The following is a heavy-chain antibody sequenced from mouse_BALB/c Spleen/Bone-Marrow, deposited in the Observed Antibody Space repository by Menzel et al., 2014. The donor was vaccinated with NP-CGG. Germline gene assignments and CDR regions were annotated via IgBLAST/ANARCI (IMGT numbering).Heavy chain of an antibody. CDR2: INPSSAYT. Sequence: VMLVESGAELARPGASVKMSCQASGYTFTRYTMHWEKQRPGQGLEWIGYINPSSAYTNYNQKFKDKATLTADKSSSRAYMQLSSLTSEDSAVYYCTIRYYAMDYWGQGTSVTVSS. D-gene: IGHD2-12*01. V-gene: IGHV1-4*01. CDR3: TIRYYAMDY. J-gene: IGHJ4*01. CDR1: GYTFTRYT.